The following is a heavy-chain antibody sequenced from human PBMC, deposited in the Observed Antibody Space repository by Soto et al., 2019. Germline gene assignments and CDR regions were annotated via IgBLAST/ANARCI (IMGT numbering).Heavy chain of an antibody. J-gene: IGHJ5*02. CDR3: ARASGGPWWFDP. CDR2: INTDGTTT. V-gene: IGHV3-74*01. D-gene: IGHD3-10*01. CDR1: GFTFSLYW. Sequence: EVQLVESGGGLVQPGGSLRLSCTAPGFTFSLYWMHWVRQAPGKGLVWVSRINTDGTTTADADSVKGRFTISRDNAKNTVYLQMNSLRAEDTAVYYCARASGGPWWFDPWGQGTLVTVSS.